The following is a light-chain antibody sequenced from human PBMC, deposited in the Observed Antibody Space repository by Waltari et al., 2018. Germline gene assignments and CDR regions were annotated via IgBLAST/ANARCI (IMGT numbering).Light chain of an antibody. Sequence: EIVLTQSPGTLSLSPGERATLSCRASQNVDRYLAWYQQKPGQAPRLLIYDAFNRAPGIPARFSGSGSGTDFTLTISSLEPEDFAIYYCQQRYNWPPFTFGPGTKVDIK. V-gene: IGKV3-11*01. CDR3: QQRYNWPPFT. CDR1: QNVDRY. J-gene: IGKJ3*01. CDR2: DAF.